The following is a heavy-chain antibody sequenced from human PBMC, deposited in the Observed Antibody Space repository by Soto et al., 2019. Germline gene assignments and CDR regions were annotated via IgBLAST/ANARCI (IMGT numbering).Heavy chain of an antibody. V-gene: IGHV3-33*01. J-gene: IGHJ6*03. CDR3: ARVAGQTTVTTGYMDV. D-gene: IGHD4-17*01. CDR2: IWYDGSNK. CDR1: GFTFSSYG. Sequence: QVQLVESGGGVVQPGRSLRLSCAASGFTFSSYGMHWVRQAPGKGLEWVAVIWYDGSNKYYADSVKGRFTISRDNSKNTLYLQMNSLRAEDTAVYYCARVAGQTTVTTGYMDVWGKGTTVTVSS.